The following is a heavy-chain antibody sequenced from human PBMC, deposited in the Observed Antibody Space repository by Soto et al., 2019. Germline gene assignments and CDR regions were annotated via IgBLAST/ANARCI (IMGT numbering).Heavy chain of an antibody. CDR1: GFTFSSYG. CDR3: AKYSNYDILSGYPNFDY. D-gene: IGHD3-9*01. CDR2: ISYDGSNK. V-gene: IGHV3-30*18. Sequence: QVQLVESGGGVVQPGRSLRLSCAASGFTFSSYGMHWVRQAPGKGLEWVAVISYDGSNKYYADSVKGRFTISRDNSKDTLYLQMNSLRAEDTAVYYCAKYSNYDILSGYPNFDYWGQGTLVTVSS. J-gene: IGHJ4*02.